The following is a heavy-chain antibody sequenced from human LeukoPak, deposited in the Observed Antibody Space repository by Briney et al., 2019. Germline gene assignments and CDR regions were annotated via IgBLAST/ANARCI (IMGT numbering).Heavy chain of an antibody. CDR3: ARATRYNWNDYYYYGMDV. J-gene: IGHJ6*02. D-gene: IGHD1-20*01. V-gene: IGHV1-69*04. Sequence: GASVKVSCKASGGTFSSYAISWVRQAPGQGLKWMGRIIPILGIANYAQKFQGRVTITADKSTSTAYMELSSLRSEDTAVYYCARATRYNWNDYYYYGMDVWGQGTTVTVSS. CDR1: GGTFSSYA. CDR2: IIPILGIA.